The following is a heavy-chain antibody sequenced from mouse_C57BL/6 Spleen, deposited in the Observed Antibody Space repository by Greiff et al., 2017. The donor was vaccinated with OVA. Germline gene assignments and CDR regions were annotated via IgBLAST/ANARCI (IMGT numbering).Heavy chain of an antibody. Sequence: VKLVESGPELVKPGASVKISCKASGYAFSSSWMNWVKQRPGKGLEWIGRIYPGDGDTNYNGKFKGKATLTADKSSSTAYMQLSSLTSEDSAVYFCARSGDYEDYYAMDYWGQGTSVTVSS. CDR1: GYAFSSSW. V-gene: IGHV1-82*01. CDR2: IYPGDGDT. J-gene: IGHJ4*01. D-gene: IGHD2-4*01. CDR3: ARSGDYEDYYAMDY.